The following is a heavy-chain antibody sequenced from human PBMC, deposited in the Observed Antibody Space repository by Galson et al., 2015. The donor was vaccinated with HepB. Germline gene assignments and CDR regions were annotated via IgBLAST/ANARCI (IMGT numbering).Heavy chain of an antibody. V-gene: IGHV3-33*01. CDR2: IWYDGSNK. CDR3: ARGGGDGEKFGFDY. Sequence: SLRLSCAASGFTFSSYGVHWVRQAPGKGLEWVAVIWYDGSNKYYADSVKGRFTISRDNAKNSLYLQMNSLRAEDTAVYYCARGGGDGEKFGFDYWGQGTLVTVSS. J-gene: IGHJ4*02. CDR1: GFTFSSYG. D-gene: IGHD2-21*01.